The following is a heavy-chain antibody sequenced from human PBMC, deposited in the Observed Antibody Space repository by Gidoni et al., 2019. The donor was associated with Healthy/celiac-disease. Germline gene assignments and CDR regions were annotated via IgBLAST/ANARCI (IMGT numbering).Heavy chain of an antibody. V-gene: IGHV4-30-2*01. Sequence: QLQLQGSGSGLVKPSQTLSLTCAVSGGSISSGGYSWSWIRQPPGKGLEWIGYIYHSGSTYYNPSLKSRVTISVDRSKNQFSLKLSSVTAADTAVYYCARGDDYVDYWGQGTLVTVSS. CDR3: ARGDDYVDY. CDR1: GGSISSGGYS. J-gene: IGHJ4*02. CDR2: IYHSGST.